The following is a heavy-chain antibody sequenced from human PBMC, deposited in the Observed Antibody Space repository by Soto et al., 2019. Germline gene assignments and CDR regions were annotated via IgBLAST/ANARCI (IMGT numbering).Heavy chain of an antibody. CDR3: ARPSYGSGSYYSHLTFAY. Sequence: QLQLQESGPGLVKPSETLSLTCTVSGGSISSSSYYWGWIRQPPGKGLEWIGSIYYSGSTYYNPSLKSRLTISVDTSKNQFSLKLSSVTAADTAVYYCARPSYGSGSYYSHLTFAYWGQGTLVTVSS. CDR1: GGSISSSSYY. V-gene: IGHV4-39*01. CDR2: IYYSGST. D-gene: IGHD3-10*01. J-gene: IGHJ4*02.